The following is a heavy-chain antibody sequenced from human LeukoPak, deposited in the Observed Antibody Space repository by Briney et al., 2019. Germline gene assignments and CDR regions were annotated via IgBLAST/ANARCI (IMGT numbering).Heavy chain of an antibody. D-gene: IGHD2-8*02. CDR2: TVGSGPDT. J-gene: IGHJ4*02. CDR3: TKALLRFCTGAFCYPFDY. CDR1: GFTFTNYA. V-gene: IGHV3-23*01. Sequence: PGGSLRLSCAASGFTFTNYAMSWVRQTPGKGLEWVSATVGSGPDTYHADSVKGRFTVSRDNSRNTLYLQMNSLRVEDTAVYYCTKALLRFCTGAFCYPFDYWGQGTLVTVSS.